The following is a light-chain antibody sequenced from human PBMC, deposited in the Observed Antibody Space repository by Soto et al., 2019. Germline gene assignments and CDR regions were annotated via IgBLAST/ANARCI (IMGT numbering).Light chain of an antibody. J-gene: IGKJ5*01. CDR1: QSISSY. Sequence: DIQMTQSPSSLSPSVGDRVTITCRASQSISSYLNWYQQKPGKAPKLLIYAASSLQSGVPSRFSGSGSGTDFTLTISSLQPEDFATYYCQQSYSTLITFGQGTRLEIK. V-gene: IGKV1-39*01. CDR2: AAS. CDR3: QQSYSTLIT.